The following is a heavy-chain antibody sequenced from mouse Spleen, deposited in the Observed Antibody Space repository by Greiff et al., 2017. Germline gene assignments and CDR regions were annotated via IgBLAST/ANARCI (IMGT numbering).Heavy chain of an antibody. CDR2: IDPEDGDT. D-gene: IGHD2-10*02. Sequence: EVKLMESGAELVRPGASVKLSCTASGFNIKDYYMHWVKQRPEQGLEWIGRIDPEDGDTEYAPKFQGKATMTADTSSNTAYLQLSSLTSEDTAVYYCTTRGYGNSPRFAYWGQGTLVTVSA. V-gene: IGHV14-1*01. CDR1: GFNIKDYY. CDR3: TTRGYGNSPRFAY. J-gene: IGHJ3*01.